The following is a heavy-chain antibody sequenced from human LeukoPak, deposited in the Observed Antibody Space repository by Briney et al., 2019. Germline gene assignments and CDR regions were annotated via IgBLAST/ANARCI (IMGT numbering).Heavy chain of an antibody. V-gene: IGHV4-39*07. CDR3: ASIQGYVGEGLDAFDI. Sequence: SETLSLTCTVSGGSISSSSYYWGWIRQPPGKGLEWIGSIYYSGSTYYNPSLKSRVTISVDTSKNQFSLKLSSVTAADTAVYYCASIQGYVGEGLDAFDIWGQGTMVTVSS. D-gene: IGHD2-15*01. CDR2: IYYSGST. CDR1: GGSISSSSYY. J-gene: IGHJ3*02.